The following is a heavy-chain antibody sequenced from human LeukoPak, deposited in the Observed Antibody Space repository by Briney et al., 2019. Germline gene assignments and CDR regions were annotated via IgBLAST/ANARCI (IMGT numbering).Heavy chain of an antibody. CDR1: GFTFSSYA. CDR3: ARDPYYYDSSGYHAAFDI. Sequence: GGSLRLSCAASGFTFSSYAMSWVRQAPGKGLEWVSAISGSGGSTYYADSVKGRFTISRDNSKNTLYLQMNSLRAEDTAVYYCARDPYYYDSSGYHAAFDIWGQGTMVTVSS. V-gene: IGHV3-23*01. D-gene: IGHD3-22*01. J-gene: IGHJ3*02. CDR2: ISGSGGST.